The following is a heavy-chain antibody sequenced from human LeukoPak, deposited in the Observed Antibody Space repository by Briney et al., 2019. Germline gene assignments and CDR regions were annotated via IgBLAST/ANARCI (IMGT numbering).Heavy chain of an antibody. CDR3: ARAISGYGLYGMDV. Sequence: GASVKVSCKASGYTFTGYYMHWVRQAPGQGLECMGWINPNSGGTNYAQKFQGRVTMTRDTSISTAYMELSRLRSDDTAVYYCARAISGYGLYGMDVWGQGTTVTVSS. J-gene: IGHJ6*02. D-gene: IGHD3-22*01. CDR1: GYTFTGYY. V-gene: IGHV1-2*02. CDR2: INPNSGGT.